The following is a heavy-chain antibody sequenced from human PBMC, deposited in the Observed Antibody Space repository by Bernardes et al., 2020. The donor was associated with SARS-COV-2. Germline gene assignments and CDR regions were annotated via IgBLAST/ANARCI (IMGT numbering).Heavy chain of an antibody. CDR1: GGSISTFY. J-gene: IGHJ4*02. CDR3: ARYSFDSGAYFLDY. D-gene: IGHD3-22*01. Sequence: SETLSLTCTVSGGSISTFYWSWIRQPPGKGLEWIGHIYHTGSAKYNPSLKSRVSISVDTSKNQFSLKLSSVTAADTAVYYCARYSFDSGAYFLDYWGQGTLVTVSS. V-gene: IGHV4-59*08. CDR2: IYHTGSA.